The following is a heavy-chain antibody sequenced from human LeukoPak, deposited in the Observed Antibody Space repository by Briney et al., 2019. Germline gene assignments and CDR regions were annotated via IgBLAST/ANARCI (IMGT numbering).Heavy chain of an antibody. D-gene: IGHD2-8*01. CDR3: ASHIVLASGGAFDI. V-gene: IGHV3-48*03. CDR2: IRSSGCTI. J-gene: IGHJ3*02. Sequence: PGGSLRLFCAPSGLTFSSYEMNWVRHAPGKAGEWVPYIRSSGCTIYYADSMKARFTISRDNPKNSLSLQLNTVRGGHTAGSFCASHIVLASGGAFDIWGQGTMVTVSS. CDR1: GLTFSSYE.